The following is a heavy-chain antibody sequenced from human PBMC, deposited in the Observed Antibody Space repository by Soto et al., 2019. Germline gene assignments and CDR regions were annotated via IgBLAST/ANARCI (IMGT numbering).Heavy chain of an antibody. CDR1: GYSFTSYW. J-gene: IGHJ4*02. Sequence: GESLKISCNGSGYSFTSYWIGWVRQMPGKGLEWMGIIYPGDSDTRYSPSFQGQVTIVADKSTSTAYLQWSSLKASDTAMYYCARGWGYSGSSPDFDYWGQGTLVTVSS. V-gene: IGHV5-51*01. CDR2: IYPGDSDT. D-gene: IGHD1-26*01. CDR3: ARGWGYSGSSPDFDY.